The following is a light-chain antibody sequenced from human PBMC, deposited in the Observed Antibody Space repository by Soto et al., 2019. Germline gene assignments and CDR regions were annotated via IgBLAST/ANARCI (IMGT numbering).Light chain of an antibody. CDR3: QQRSNWPYT. CDR1: QSVSSY. J-gene: IGKJ2*01. Sequence: ESVFTQSPATLSLSPGERATLSCRASQSVSSYLAWYQQQPGQAPRLLIYDASNRATGIPARFSGSGSGTDFTLTISSLEPEDFAVYHCQQRSNWPYTFGQGTKLEIK. CDR2: DAS. V-gene: IGKV3-11*01.